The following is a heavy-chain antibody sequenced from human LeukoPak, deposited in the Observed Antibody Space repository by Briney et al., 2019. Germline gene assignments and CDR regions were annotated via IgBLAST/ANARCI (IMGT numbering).Heavy chain of an antibody. D-gene: IGHD2-2*01. J-gene: IGHJ5*02. Sequence: SVKVSCKASGGTFISYAIRWVRQAPGQGLEWMGGIIPIFGTANYAQKFQGRVTITTDESTSTAYMELSSLRSEDTAVYYCARLGYCSSTSCSGAAGWFDPWGQGTLVTVSS. CDR3: ARLGYCSSTSCSGAAGWFDP. V-gene: IGHV1-69*05. CDR1: GGTFISYA. CDR2: IIPIFGTA.